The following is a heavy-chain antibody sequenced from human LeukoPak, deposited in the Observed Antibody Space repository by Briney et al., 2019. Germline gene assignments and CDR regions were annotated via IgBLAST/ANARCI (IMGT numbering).Heavy chain of an antibody. CDR2: INHSGST. V-gene: IGHV4-34*01. Sequence: SETLSLTCAVYGGSFSGYYWSWIRQPPGKGLEWIGEINHSGSTNYNPSLKSRVTISVDTSKNQFSLELSSVTAADTAMYYCAIRIDPFDYWGQGTLVTVSS. J-gene: IGHJ4*02. D-gene: IGHD3-3*02. CDR3: AIRIDPFDY. CDR1: GGSFSGYY.